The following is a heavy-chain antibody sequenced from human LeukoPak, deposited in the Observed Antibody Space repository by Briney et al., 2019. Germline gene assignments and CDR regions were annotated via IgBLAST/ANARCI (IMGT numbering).Heavy chain of an antibody. Sequence: SQTLSLTCTVSGGSIRSGSYYWSWIRQSAGKGLEWIGRIYISGSTKYNPSLKSRVTISVDTSKNQFSLKLSSVTAADTAVYYCARDLVDTVMSHLVLFDYWGQGTLVTVSS. D-gene: IGHD5-18*01. CDR3: ARDLVDTVMSHLVLFDY. V-gene: IGHV4-61*02. J-gene: IGHJ4*02. CDR2: IYISGST. CDR1: GGSIRSGSYY.